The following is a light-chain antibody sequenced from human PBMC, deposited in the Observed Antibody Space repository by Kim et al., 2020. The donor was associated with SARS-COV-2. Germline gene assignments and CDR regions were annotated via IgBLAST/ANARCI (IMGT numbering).Light chain of an antibody. CDR3: QQRSSWPPG. Sequence: LSPEETATHSCKARQRVCDALAWYQQKPGQAPQLLIYDVTHRATGSPARFTGDGSGTDFTLTISSLEPEESAVYYCQQRSSWPPGFGGGTKVDIK. J-gene: IGKJ4*01. V-gene: IGKV3-11*01. CDR1: QRVCDA. CDR2: DVT.